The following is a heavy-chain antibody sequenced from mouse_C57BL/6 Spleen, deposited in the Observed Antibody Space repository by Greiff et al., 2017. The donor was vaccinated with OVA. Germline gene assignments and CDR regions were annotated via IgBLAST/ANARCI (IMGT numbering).Heavy chain of an antibody. CDR3: ARATYDYDGGYFDY. J-gene: IGHJ2*01. Sequence: EVQVVESEGGLVQPGSSMKLSCTASGFTFSDYYMAWVRQVPEKGLEWVANINYDGSSTYYLDSLKSRFIISRDNAKNILYLQMSSLKSEDTATYYCARATYDYDGGYFDYWGQGTTLTVSS. V-gene: IGHV5-16*01. CDR1: GFTFSDYY. CDR2: INYDGSST. D-gene: IGHD2-4*01.